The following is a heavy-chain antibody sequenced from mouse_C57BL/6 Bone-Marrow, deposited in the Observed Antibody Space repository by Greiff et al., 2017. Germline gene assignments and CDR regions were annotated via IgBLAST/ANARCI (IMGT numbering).Heavy chain of an antibody. J-gene: IGHJ1*03. CDR3: AGYDGYYVWYFDV. Sequence: VQLQQPGAELVKPGASVKLSCKASGYTFTSYWMHWVKQRPGQGLEWIGMIHPNSGSTNYNEKFKSKATLTVDKSSSTAYMQLSSLTSEDSAVYYCAGYDGYYVWYFDVWGTGTTVTVSS. CDR1: GYTFTSYW. D-gene: IGHD2-3*01. CDR2: IHPNSGST. V-gene: IGHV1-64*01.